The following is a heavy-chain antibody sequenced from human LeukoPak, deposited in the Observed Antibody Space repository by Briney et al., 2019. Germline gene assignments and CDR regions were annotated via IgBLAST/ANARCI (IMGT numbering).Heavy chain of an antibody. J-gene: IGHJ4*02. V-gene: IGHV3-21*01. Sequence: GGSLRLSCAASGFTFSSYSMNWVRQAPGKGLEWVSFISSSSSYIYYADSVKGRFTISRDNAKNSLYLQMNSLRAEDTAVYYCARDVLSCSGGNCYPPLDYWGQGTLVTVSS. D-gene: IGHD2-15*01. CDR2: ISSSSSYI. CDR1: GFTFSSYS. CDR3: ARDVLSCSGGNCYPPLDY.